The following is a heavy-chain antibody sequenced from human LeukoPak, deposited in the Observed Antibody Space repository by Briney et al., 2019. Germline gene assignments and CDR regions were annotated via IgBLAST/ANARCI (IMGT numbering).Heavy chain of an antibody. D-gene: IGHD5-18*01. CDR1: GGSISSSSYH. CDR2: IYYSGST. V-gene: IGHV4-39*07. CDR3: ARDRYSYGLVDY. J-gene: IGHJ4*02. Sequence: SETLSLTCTVSGGSISSSSYHWGWIRQPPGKGLEWIGSIYYSGSTYYNPSLKSRVTISVDTSKNQFSLKLSSVTAADTAVYYCARDRYSYGLVDYWGQGTLVTVSS.